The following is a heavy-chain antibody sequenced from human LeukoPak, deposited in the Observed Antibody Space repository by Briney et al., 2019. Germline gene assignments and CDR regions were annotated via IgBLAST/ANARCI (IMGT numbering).Heavy chain of an antibody. CDR3: ARDAGSTTNCYLAY. CDR2: ISSSSSYI. V-gene: IGHV3-21*01. CDR1: GFTFSNYN. J-gene: IGHJ4*02. D-gene: IGHD2-2*01. Sequence: GGSLRLSCAASGFTFSNYNMNWVRQAPGKGLEWVSSISSSSSYIYYADSVKGRFTISSDNAKNSLYLQMNSLRAEDTAVYYCARDAGSTTNCYLAYWGQGTLVTVSS.